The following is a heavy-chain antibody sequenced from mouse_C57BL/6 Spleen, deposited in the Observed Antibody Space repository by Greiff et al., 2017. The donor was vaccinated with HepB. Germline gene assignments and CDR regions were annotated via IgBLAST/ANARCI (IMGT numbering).Heavy chain of an antibody. CDR2: INPYNGGT. Sequence: VQLQQSGPVLVKPGASVKMSCKASGYTFTDYYMNWVKQSHGKSLEWIGVINPYNGGTSYNQKFKGKATLTVDKSSSTAYMELNSLTSEDSAVYYCARSSGNGYYEAYWGQGTLVTVSA. V-gene: IGHV1-19*01. CDR1: GYTFTDYY. D-gene: IGHD2-3*01. J-gene: IGHJ3*01. CDR3: ARSSGNGYYEAY.